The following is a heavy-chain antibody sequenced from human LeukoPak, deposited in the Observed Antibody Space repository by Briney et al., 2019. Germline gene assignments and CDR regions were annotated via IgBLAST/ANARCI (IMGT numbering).Heavy chain of an antibody. J-gene: IGHJ4*02. CDR2: INHSGST. D-gene: IGHD6-6*01. Sequence: PSETLSLTCAVYGGSFSGYYWSWIRQPPGKGLEWIGEINHSGSTNYNPSLKSRVTISVDTSKNQFSLKLSSVTAADTAVYYCARVGYSSSSTSTLKFDYWGQGTLVTVSS. CDR3: ARVGYSSSSTSTLKFDY. CDR1: GGSFSGYY. V-gene: IGHV4-34*01.